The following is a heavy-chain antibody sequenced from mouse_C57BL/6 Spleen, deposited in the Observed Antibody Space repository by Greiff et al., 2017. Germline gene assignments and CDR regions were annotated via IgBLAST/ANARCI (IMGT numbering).Heavy chain of an antibody. Sequence: VQLQQSGAELVRPGASVKLSCTASGFNIKDDYMHWVKQRPEQGLEWIGWIDPGNGDTEYASKFQGKATIPADTSSNTAYLQLSSLTSEDTAVYYCTTGPIYYGYDGDYWGQGTTLTVSS. CDR1: GFNIKDDY. J-gene: IGHJ2*01. CDR3: TTGPIYYGYDGDY. V-gene: IGHV14-4*01. D-gene: IGHD2-2*01. CDR2: IDPGNGDT.